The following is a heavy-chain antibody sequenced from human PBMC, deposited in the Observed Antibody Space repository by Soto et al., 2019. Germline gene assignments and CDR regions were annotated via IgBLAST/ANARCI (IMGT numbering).Heavy chain of an antibody. Sequence: PGGSLRLSCAASGFTFSSYAMSWVRQAPGKGLEWVSAISGSGGSTYYADSVKGRFTISRDNSKNTLYLQINSLRAEDTAVYYCAKDRSVVGAIPFDYWGQGTLVTVSS. D-gene: IGHD1-26*01. CDR3: AKDRSVVGAIPFDY. V-gene: IGHV3-23*01. J-gene: IGHJ4*02. CDR1: GFTFSSYA. CDR2: ISGSGGST.